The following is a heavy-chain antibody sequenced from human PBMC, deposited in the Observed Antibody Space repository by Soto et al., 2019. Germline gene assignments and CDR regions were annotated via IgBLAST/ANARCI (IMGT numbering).Heavy chain of an antibody. Sequence: SETLSLTCTVSGGSISSSSYYWGWIRRPPGKGLEWIGSIYYSGSTYYNPSLKSRVTISVDTSKNQFSLKLSSVTAADTAVYYCARHTPAISISDHWGQGTLVTVSS. CDR1: GGSISSSSYY. D-gene: IGHD2-15*01. CDR2: IYYSGST. V-gene: IGHV4-39*01. J-gene: IGHJ4*02. CDR3: ARHTPAISISDH.